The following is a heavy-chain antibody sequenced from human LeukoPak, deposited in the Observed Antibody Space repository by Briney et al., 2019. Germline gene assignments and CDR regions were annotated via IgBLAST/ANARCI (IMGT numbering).Heavy chain of an antibody. CDR2: IYSGGST. J-gene: IGHJ4*02. CDR3: ATAPSGWARDFDY. CDR1: GFTVSSNY. Sequence: GGSLRLSCAASGFTVSSNYMSWVRQAPGKGLEWVSVIYSGGSTYYADSVKGRFTISRDNSKNTLYLQMNSLRAEDTAVYYCATAPSGWARDFDYWGQGTLVTVSS. D-gene: IGHD6-19*01. V-gene: IGHV3-66*01.